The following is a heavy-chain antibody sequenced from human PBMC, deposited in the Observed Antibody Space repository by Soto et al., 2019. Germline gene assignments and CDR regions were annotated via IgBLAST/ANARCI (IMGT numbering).Heavy chain of an antibody. CDR1: GGCLSGYY. J-gene: IGHJ5*02. CDR3: ALWRSSEVYAIRNRAVP. D-gene: IGHD2-2*01. CDR2: INHSGST. V-gene: IGHV4-34*01. Sequence: SGTLSLTCAVYGGCLSGYYWSWIRQPPGKGLEWIGEINHSGSTNYNPSLKSRVTISVDTSKNQFSLKLSSVTAADTAVYYCALWRSSEVYAIRNRAVPRGQGNPGIVS.